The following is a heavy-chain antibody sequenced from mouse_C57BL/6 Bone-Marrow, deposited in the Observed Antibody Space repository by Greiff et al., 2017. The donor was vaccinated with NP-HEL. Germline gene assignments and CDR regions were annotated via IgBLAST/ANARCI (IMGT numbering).Heavy chain of an antibody. CDR1: GYTFTDYY. J-gene: IGHJ2*01. CDR2: INPNNGGT. Sequence: EVQLQQSGPELVKPGASVKISCKASGYTFTDYYMNWVKQSHGKSLEWIGDINPNNGGTSYNQKFKGKATLTVDKSSSTAYMELRSLTSEDSAVYYCATIYSPTVDYFDYWGQGTTLTVSS. D-gene: IGHD1-1*01. CDR3: ATIYSPTVDYFDY. V-gene: IGHV1-26*01.